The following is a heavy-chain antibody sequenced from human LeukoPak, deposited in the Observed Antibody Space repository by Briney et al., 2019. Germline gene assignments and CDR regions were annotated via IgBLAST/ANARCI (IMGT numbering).Heavy chain of an antibody. V-gene: IGHV3-23*01. CDR2: ISGSGGST. D-gene: IGHD6-19*01. J-gene: IGHJ4*02. Sequence: GGSLRLSCAAAGVTFSSYAMSLVRQAPGKGLEWVSAISGSGGSTYYADSVKGRFTISRDNSKNTLYLQMNSLRAEDTAVYYCAKDSPRIAVAGTLDYWGQGTLVTVSS. CDR1: GVTFSSYA. CDR3: AKDSPRIAVAGTLDY.